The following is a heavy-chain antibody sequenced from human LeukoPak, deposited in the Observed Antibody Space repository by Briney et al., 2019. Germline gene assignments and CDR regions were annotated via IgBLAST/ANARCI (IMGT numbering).Heavy chain of an antibody. J-gene: IGHJ3*02. D-gene: IGHD1-1*01. CDR1: GFTFRSHA. CDR2: IYENGGTT. V-gene: IGHV3-23*01. CDR3: AKYVGTSRSGAFDI. Sequence: PGGSLRLSCVGSGFTFRSHAMSWVRQAPEKGLEFVSGIYENGGTTYYADSVKGRFAISRDNSKNTLYVQMDSLRAEDTAVYYCAKYVGTSRSGAFDIWGQGTMVTVSS.